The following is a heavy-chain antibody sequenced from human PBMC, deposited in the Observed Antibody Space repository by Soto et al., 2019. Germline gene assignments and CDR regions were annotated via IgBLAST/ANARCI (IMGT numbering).Heavy chain of an antibody. CDR3: ARGGHTTVIDY. CDR2: INLNSGGT. CDR1: GYTFTGYY. Sequence: QVQLVQSGAEVKKPGASVKVSCKASGYTFTGYYMHWVRQAPGQGLEWMGWINLNSGGTNYAQKFQGWVTMTRDTSISTAYMELSRLRSDDTAVYYCARGGHTTVIDYWGQGTLVTVSS. J-gene: IGHJ4*02. V-gene: IGHV1-2*04. D-gene: IGHD4-17*01.